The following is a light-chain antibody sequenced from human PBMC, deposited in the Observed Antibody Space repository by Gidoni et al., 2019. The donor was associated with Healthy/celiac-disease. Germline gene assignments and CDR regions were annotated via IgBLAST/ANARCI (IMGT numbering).Light chain of an antibody. CDR1: QSVSSN. Sequence: STGTLSVSPGERATLSCRASQSVSSNLAWYQQKPGQAPRLLIYGASTRATGIPARFSGSGSGTEFTLTISSLQSEDFAVYYCQQYNNWPPWTFGQGTKVEIK. CDR2: GAS. CDR3: QQYNNWPPWT. J-gene: IGKJ1*01. V-gene: IGKV3-15*01.